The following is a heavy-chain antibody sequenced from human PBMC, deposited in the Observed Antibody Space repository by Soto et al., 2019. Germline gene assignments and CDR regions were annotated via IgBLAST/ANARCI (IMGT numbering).Heavy chain of an antibody. D-gene: IGHD2-2*02. Sequence: GGSLRLSCAASGFTFGYYWMSWVRQAPGKGLEWVAHIKKDGSENYYVDSVTGRFTVSRDNTKNSLYLQMKSLRAEDTAVYYCAKLGSGFYTGLYFDYWGQGTLVTVSS. CDR3: AKLGSGFYTGLYFDY. CDR1: GFTFGYYW. CDR2: IKKDGSEN. J-gene: IGHJ4*02. V-gene: IGHV3-7*03.